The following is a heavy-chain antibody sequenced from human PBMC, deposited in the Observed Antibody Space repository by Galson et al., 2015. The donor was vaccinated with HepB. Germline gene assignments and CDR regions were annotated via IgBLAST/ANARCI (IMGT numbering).Heavy chain of an antibody. CDR3: ARQVQQLVVDIDY. V-gene: IGHV4-4*07. D-gene: IGHD6-13*01. Sequence: ETLSLTCTVSGGFISSYYWSWIRQPAGKGLEWIGRIYTSGSTNYNPSLESRVTMSVDKSKNQFSLKLSSVTAADTAVYYCARQVQQLVVDIDYWGQGTLVTVSS. CDR1: GGFISSYY. CDR2: IYTSGST. J-gene: IGHJ4*02.